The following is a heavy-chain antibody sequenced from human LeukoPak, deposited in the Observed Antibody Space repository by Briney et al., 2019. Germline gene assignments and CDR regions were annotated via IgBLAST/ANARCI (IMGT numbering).Heavy chain of an antibody. Sequence: SGTLSLTCAVSGGSISSSNWWSWVRQPPGKGLEWIGEIYHSGSTNYNPSLKGRVTISVDKSKNQFSLKLSSVTAADTAVYYCARVPEEYQLDYWGQGTLVTVSS. J-gene: IGHJ4*02. CDR1: GGSISSSNW. D-gene: IGHD2-2*01. CDR3: ARVPEEYQLDY. CDR2: IYHSGST. V-gene: IGHV4-4*02.